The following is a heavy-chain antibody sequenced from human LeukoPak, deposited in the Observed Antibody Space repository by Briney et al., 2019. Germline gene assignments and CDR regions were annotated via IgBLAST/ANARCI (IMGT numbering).Heavy chain of an antibody. D-gene: IGHD6-19*01. V-gene: IGHV4-38-2*02. CDR1: GYSISSGFY. Sequence: SETLSLTCTVSGYSISSGFYWGWIRQPPGKGLEWIGSIYSSGSTYYNPSLKSRVTISVDTSKNQVSLKLRSVTAADTAVYYCARGDSGWYLGLGFDYWGQGTLVTVSS. CDR3: ARGDSGWYLGLGFDY. J-gene: IGHJ4*02. CDR2: IYSSGST.